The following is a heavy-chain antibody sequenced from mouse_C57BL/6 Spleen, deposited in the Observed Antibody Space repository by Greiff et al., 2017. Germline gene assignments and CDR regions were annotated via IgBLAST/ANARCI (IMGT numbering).Heavy chain of an antibody. D-gene: IGHD2-3*01. V-gene: IGHV1-55*01. Sequence: VQLQQPGAELVKPGASVKMSCKASGYTFTSYWITWVKQRPGQGLEWIGDLYPDSGSTNYNEKYKSKATLTVDTSSSTAYMQLSSLTSEDSAVYYCARWSYDGYPFFDYWGQGTTLTVSS. CDR2: LYPDSGST. J-gene: IGHJ2*01. CDR3: ARWSYDGYPFFDY. CDR1: GYTFTSYW.